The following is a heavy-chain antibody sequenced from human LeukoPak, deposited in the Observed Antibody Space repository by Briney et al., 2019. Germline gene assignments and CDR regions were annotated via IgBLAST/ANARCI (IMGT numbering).Heavy chain of an antibody. J-gene: IGHJ6*03. CDR2: ISSNGGST. CDR3: ARGSRGRDIVVVPASKDMDV. V-gene: IGHV3-64*01. CDR1: GFTFSSYA. Sequence: GGSLRLSCAASGFTFSSYAMHWVRQAPGKGLEYVSAISSNGGSTYYANSVKGRFTISRDNSKNTLYLQMGSLRAEDMAVYYCARGSRGRDIVVVPASKDMDVWGKGTTVTVSS. D-gene: IGHD2-2*01.